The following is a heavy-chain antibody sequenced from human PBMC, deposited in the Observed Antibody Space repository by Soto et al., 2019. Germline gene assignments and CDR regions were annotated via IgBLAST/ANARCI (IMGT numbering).Heavy chain of an antibody. Sequence: QVQLVQSGAEVKKPGSSVKCSCKASGGTFSIYTISWVRQAPGQGLEWMGRIIPILGIANYAQKVQGRFTINADKSTSTSYMAQSSLRSEDTAVYYCARNKSRCSSNRCYSDRDAFDIWGQGKMVNVSS. D-gene: IGHD2-2*01. V-gene: IGHV1-69*02. CDR2: IIPILGIA. CDR1: GGTFSIYT. CDR3: ARNKSRCSSNRCYSDRDAFDI. J-gene: IGHJ3*02.